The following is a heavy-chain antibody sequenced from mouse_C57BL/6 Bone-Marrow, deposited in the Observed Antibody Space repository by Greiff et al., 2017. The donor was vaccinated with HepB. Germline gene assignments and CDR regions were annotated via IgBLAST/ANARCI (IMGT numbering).Heavy chain of an antibody. CDR1: GYAFSSSW. Sequence: QGQLQQSGPELVKPGASVKISCKASGYAFSSSWMNWVKQRPGKGLEWIGRIYPGDGDTNYNGKFKGKATLTADKSSSTAYMQLSSLTSEDSAVYFCAVYGNYDYWGQGTTLTVSS. J-gene: IGHJ2*01. D-gene: IGHD2-1*01. CDR3: AVYGNYDY. V-gene: IGHV1-82*01. CDR2: IYPGDGDT.